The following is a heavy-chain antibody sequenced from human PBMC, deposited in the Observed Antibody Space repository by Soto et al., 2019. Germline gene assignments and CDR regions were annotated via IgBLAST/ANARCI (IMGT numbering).Heavy chain of an antibody. J-gene: IGHJ6*02. CDR2: INYSGST. D-gene: IGHD2-2*01. Sequence: SETLSRTCIVSCGSMSISLHHWGWILQPPGKGLEWIGNINYSGSTYYNPSLQSRLTISVDTSNNQFSLTLSSVTAADTAVYYCAKLAVYCSGTSCYGHYAMDVWGQGTTVT. V-gene: IGHV4-39*01. CDR3: AKLAVYCSGTSCYGHYAMDV. CDR1: CGSMSISLHH.